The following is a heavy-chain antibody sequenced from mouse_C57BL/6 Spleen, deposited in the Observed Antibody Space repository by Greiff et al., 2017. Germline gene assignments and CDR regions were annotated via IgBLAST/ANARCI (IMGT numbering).Heavy chain of an antibody. CDR1: GYTFTSYW. CDR2: IHPNSGST. D-gene: IGHD2-4*01. V-gene: IGHV1-64*01. CDR3: EGEGRNYDLDY. Sequence: QVQLQQSGAELVKPGASVKLSCKASGYTFTSYWMHWVKQRPGKGLEWIGMIHPNSGSTNYNEKFKSKATLTVDKSSSTAYMQLSSLTSEDSAVYKCEGEGRNYDLDYWGQGTTLTVSS. J-gene: IGHJ2*01.